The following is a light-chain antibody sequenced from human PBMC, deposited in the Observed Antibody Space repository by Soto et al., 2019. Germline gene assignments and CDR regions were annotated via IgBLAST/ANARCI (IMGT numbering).Light chain of an antibody. V-gene: IGLV2-14*03. J-gene: IGLJ1*01. CDR3: SSYTTSNTRQIV. CDR1: SSDVGGYNY. CDR2: DVS. Sequence: HSALTQPAPVSGSPGQSITISCTGTSSDVGGYNYVSWYQHHPGKAPKLMIFDVSNRPSGVSNRFSGSKSGNTASLTISGLQPEDEADYYCSSYTTSNTRQIVFGTGTKVTVL.